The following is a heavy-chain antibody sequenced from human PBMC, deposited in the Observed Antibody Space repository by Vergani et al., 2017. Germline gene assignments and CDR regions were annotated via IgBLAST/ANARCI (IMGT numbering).Heavy chain of an antibody. D-gene: IGHD2-2*01. V-gene: IGHV4-61*10. CDR3: ASLTYCSSTSCYRNKNDAFDI. J-gene: IGHJ3*02. Sequence: QVQLQESGPGLVKPSETLSLTCTVSGGSVSSGSYYWSWIRQPAGKGLEWIGYIHYSGSTNYNPSLKSRVTISVDTSKNQFSLKLSSVTAADTAVYYCASLTYCSSTSCYRNKNDAFDIWGQGTMVTVSS. CDR1: GGSVSSGSYY. CDR2: IHYSGST.